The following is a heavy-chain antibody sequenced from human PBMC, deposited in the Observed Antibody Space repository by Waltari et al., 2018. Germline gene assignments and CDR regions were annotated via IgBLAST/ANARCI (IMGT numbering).Heavy chain of an antibody. CDR1: EGTFSSYA. D-gene: IGHD4-17*01. J-gene: IGHJ4*02. V-gene: IGHV1-69*08. Sequence: QVQLVQSGAEVKKPGSSVRVSCKAYEGTFSSYAISWVRQAPGQGLEWMGRIIPIFGTANYAQKFQGRVTITADKSTSTAYMELSSLRSEDTAVYYCATTLQAVDDYGDYDYWGQGTLVTVSS. CDR3: ATTLQAVDDYGDYDY. CDR2: IIPIFGTA.